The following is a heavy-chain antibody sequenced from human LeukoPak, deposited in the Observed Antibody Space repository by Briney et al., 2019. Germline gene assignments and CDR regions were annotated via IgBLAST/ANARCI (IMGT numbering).Heavy chain of an antibody. D-gene: IGHD4-17*01. V-gene: IGHV4-30-2*01. CDR2: IYHSGST. CDR3: ARDRYGDHTYFDY. J-gene: IGHJ4*02. CDR1: GGSISSGGYS. Sequence: SQTLSLTCTVSGGSISSGGYSWSWIRQPPGKGLEWIGYIYHSGSTYYNPSLKSRVTISVDRSKNQFSLKLSSVTAADTAVYYCARDRYGDHTYFDYWGQGTLVTVSS.